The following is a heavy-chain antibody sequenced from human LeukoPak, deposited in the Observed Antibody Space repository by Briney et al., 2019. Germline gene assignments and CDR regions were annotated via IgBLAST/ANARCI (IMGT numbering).Heavy chain of an antibody. CDR3: ARDWYYYDSSGYLFDY. V-gene: IGHV4-4*07. CDR1: GGSISSYY. Sequence: SETLSLTCTVSGGSISSYYWSWIRQPAGKGLEWIGRIYTSGSTNYNPSLKSRVTMSVDTSKNQFSLKLSSVTAADTAVYYCARDWYYYDSSGYLFDYWGQGTLVTVSS. CDR2: IYTSGST. D-gene: IGHD3-22*01. J-gene: IGHJ4*02.